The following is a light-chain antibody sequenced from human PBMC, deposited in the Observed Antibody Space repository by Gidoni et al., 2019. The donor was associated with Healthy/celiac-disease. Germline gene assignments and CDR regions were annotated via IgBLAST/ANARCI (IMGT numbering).Light chain of an antibody. CDR3: QQRSNWPWT. Sequence: EIVLTQSPATLSLSPWERATLSCRASQSVSSYLAWYQQKPGQAPRLLIYDASNRATGIPARFSGSGSGTDFTLTISSLEPEDFAVYYCQQRSNWPWTFXQXTKVEIK. V-gene: IGKV3-11*01. J-gene: IGKJ1*01. CDR2: DAS. CDR1: QSVSSY.